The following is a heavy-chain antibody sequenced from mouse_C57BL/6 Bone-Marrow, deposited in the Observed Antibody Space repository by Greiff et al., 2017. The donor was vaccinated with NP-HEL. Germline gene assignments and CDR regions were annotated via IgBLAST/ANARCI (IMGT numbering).Heavy chain of an antibody. Sequence: DVMLVESGGGLVQPKGSLKLSCAASGFSFNTYAMNWVRQAPGKGLEWVARIRSKSNNYATYYADSVKDRFTISRDDSESMLYLQMNNLKTEDTAMYYCVRSYGNYRGYFDVWGTGTTVTVSS. V-gene: IGHV10-1*01. CDR1: GFSFNTYA. D-gene: IGHD2-1*01. CDR2: IRSKSNNYAT. J-gene: IGHJ1*03. CDR3: VRSYGNYRGYFDV.